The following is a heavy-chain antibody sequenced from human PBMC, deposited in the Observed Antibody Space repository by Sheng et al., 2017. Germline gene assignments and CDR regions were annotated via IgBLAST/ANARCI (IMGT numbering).Heavy chain of an antibody. CDR2: ISNSGGST. Sequence: EVQLLEFGGGLVQPGGSLRLSCAASGFIFTSYAMSWVRQPPGEGLEWVSSISNSGGSTYYADSVKGRFTISRDNSKNTLYLQMNSLRAEDTAAYYCAKWRPPVTGSFDYWGQGTLVTVSS. CDR1: GFIFTSYA. V-gene: IGHV3-23*01. D-gene: IGHD2-21*02. J-gene: IGHJ4*02. CDR3: AKWRPPVTGSFDY.